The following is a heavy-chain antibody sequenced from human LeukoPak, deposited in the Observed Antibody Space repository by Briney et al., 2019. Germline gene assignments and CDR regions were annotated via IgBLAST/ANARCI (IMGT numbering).Heavy chain of an antibody. D-gene: IGHD5-18*01. CDR2: ISSDSNYI. Sequence: GGSLRLSCAASGFTFSSYTMNWVRQAPGKGLEWVSSISSDSNYIYYADSVKGRFTISRDNAKNSLYLQMNSLRAEDTAIYYCARDRGLNSYGLDHWGQGTLVTVSS. V-gene: IGHV3-21*01. CDR3: ARDRGLNSYGLDH. CDR1: GFTFSSYT. J-gene: IGHJ4*02.